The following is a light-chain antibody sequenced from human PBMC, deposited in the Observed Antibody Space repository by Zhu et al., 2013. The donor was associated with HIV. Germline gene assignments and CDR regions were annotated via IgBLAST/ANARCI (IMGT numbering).Light chain of an antibody. Sequence: EIVLTQSPATLSLSPGERATLSCRASQNIATTFLAWYQQKPGQAPKLLIYGSSSRAIGIPDRFSGSGSGTDFTLTISRLEPEDFALYYCQQYGNSPTFGQGTKLEIK. J-gene: IGKJ2*01. CDR3: QQYGNSPT. CDR2: GSS. V-gene: IGKV3-20*01. CDR1: QNIATTF.